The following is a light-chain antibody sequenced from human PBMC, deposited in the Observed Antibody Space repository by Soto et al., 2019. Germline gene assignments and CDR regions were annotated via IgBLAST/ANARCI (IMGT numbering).Light chain of an antibody. V-gene: IGLV2-14*01. J-gene: IGLJ2*01. CDR2: DVS. Sequence: ALTQPASVSGSPGQSITISCTGTSSDVGGYNYVSWYQQHPGKAPKLMIYDVSNRPSGVSNRFSGSKSGNTASLTISGLQAEDEADYYCSSYTSSSTLEVFGGGTQLTVL. CDR3: SSYTSSSTLEV. CDR1: SSDVGGYNY.